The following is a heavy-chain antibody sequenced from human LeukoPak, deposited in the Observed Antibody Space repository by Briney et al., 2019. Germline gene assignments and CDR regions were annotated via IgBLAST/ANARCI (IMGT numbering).Heavy chain of an antibody. CDR3: ARVVIRDILTGYYYYFDY. CDR1: GYTFTGYY. V-gene: IGHV1-2*02. J-gene: IGHJ4*02. CDR2: INPNSGGT. D-gene: IGHD3-9*01. Sequence: GASVKVSCKASGYTFTGYYMHWVRQAPGQGLEWMGWINPNSGGTNYAQKFQGRVTMTRDTSISTAYMELSRLRSDDTAVYYCARVVIRDILTGYYYYFDYWGQGTLVTVSS.